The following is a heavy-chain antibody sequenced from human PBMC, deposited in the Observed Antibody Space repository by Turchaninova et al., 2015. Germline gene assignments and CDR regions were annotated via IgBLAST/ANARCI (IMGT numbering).Heavy chain of an antibody. CDR2: ISGSSNNI. Sequence: VKSWGSLRLSCAASGFNLNNYIMKWVRQAPGKGLEWVSSISGSSNNIYYAGAVKGRFTISRDNARNSLFLQMNSLRDEDTAVYFCARAVPGVIVYYYYYMDVWGKGATVTVSS. CDR3: ARAVPGVIVYYYYYMDV. V-gene: IGHV3-21*06. D-gene: IGHD3-16*02. J-gene: IGHJ6*03. CDR1: GFNLNNYI.